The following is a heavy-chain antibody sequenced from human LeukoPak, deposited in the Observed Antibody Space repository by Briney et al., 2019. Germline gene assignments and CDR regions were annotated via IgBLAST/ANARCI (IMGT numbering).Heavy chain of an antibody. CDR1: GFTSSSYG. CDR2: ISYDGSNK. J-gene: IGHJ4*02. CDR3: AKDFWVRGVIIDY. V-gene: IGHV3-30*18. Sequence: GRSLRLSCAASGFTSSSYGMHWVRQAPGKGLEWVAVISYDGSNKYYADSVKGRFTISRDNSKNTLYLQMNSLRAEDTAVYYCAKDFWVRGVIIDYWGQGTLVTVSS. D-gene: IGHD3-10*01.